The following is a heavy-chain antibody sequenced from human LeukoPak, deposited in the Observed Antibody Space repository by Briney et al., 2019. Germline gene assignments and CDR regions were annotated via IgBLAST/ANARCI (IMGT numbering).Heavy chain of an antibody. Sequence: PGRSLRLSCAASGFTFSSYGMHWVRQAPGKGLEWVAVIWYDGSNKYYADSVKGRFTISRDNSKNTLYLQMNSLRAEDTAVYYCARAGVVYDSSGYYPKEFDYWGQGTLVTVSS. CDR2: IWYDGSNK. CDR1: GFTFSSYG. CDR3: ARAGVVYDSSGYYPKEFDY. V-gene: IGHV3-33*01. J-gene: IGHJ4*02. D-gene: IGHD3-22*01.